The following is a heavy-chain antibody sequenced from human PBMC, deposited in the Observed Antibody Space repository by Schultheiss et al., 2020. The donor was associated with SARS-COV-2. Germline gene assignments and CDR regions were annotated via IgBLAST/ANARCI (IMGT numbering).Heavy chain of an antibody. CDR3: ARGGNSPGN. J-gene: IGHJ4*02. CDR2: ISAYNGNT. CDR1: GYTFTSYG. Sequence: ASVKVSCKASGYTFTSYGISWVRQAPGQGLEWMGWISAYNGNTNYAQKLQGRVTITRDTSASTAYMELSSLRSEDTAVYYCARGGNSPGNWGQGTLVTVSS. V-gene: IGHV1-18*01. D-gene: IGHD2/OR15-2a*01.